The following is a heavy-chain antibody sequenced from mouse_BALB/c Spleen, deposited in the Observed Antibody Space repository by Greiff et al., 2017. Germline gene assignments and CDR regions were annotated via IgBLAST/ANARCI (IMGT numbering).Heavy chain of an antibody. J-gene: IGHJ2*01. Sequence: EVKVVESGGGLVQPGGSRKLSCAASGFTFSSFGMHWVRQAPEKGLEWVAYISSGSSTIYYADTVKGRFTISRDNPKNTLFLQMTSLRSEDTAMYYCARDRMTPYYFDYWGQGTTLTVSS. CDR1: GFTFSSFG. CDR3: ARDRMTPYYFDY. CDR2: ISSGSSTI. D-gene: IGHD2-10*02. V-gene: IGHV5-17*02.